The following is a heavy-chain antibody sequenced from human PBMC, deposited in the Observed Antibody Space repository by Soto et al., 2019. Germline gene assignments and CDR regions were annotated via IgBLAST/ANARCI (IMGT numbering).Heavy chain of an antibody. CDR3: ARDPGTNYGDYVTDAFDI. J-gene: IGHJ3*02. V-gene: IGHV4-31*03. CDR1: GGPISSGGYY. D-gene: IGHD4-17*01. CDR2: IYYSGST. Sequence: QVQLQESGPGLVKPSQTLSLTCTVSGGPISSGGYYWSWIRQHPGKGVEWIGHIYYSGSTYYNPSLKSRVTISVDTSKNQFSLKLSSVTAADTAVYYCARDPGTNYGDYVTDAFDIWGQGTMVTVSS.